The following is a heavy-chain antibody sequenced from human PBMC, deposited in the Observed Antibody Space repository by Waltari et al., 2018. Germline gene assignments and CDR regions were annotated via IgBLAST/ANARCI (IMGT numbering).Heavy chain of an antibody. V-gene: IGHV4-34*01. J-gene: IGHJ6*02. CDR3: VRLEDCSGPGGNCYSGDPFAMDV. CDR1: GGSFTGYY. D-gene: IGHD2-15*01. Sequence: QVQLQQWGAGLLPPSETLSLTCAVYGGSFTGYYWGRVRAPPWKGLEWFGEINHAANTNYNPSLRSRVIMSVDTSKNQFSLKLTFVTAADTGVYYCVRLEDCSGPGGNCYSGDPFAMDVWGQGTTVTVSS. CDR2: INHAANT.